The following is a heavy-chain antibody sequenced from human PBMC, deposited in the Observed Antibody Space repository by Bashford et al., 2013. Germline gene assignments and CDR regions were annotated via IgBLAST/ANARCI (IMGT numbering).Heavy chain of an antibody. J-gene: IGHJ5*02. V-gene: IGHV4-59*01. Sequence: SETLSLTCTVSGGSISSYYWSWIRQPPGKGLEWIGYIYYSGSTNYNPSLKSRVTISVDTSKNQFSLKLSSVTAADTAVYYCARVLGPRGRFDPWGQGTLVTVSS. CDR1: GGSISSYY. D-gene: IGHD3-10*01. CDR2: IYYSGST. CDR3: ARVLGPRGRFDP.